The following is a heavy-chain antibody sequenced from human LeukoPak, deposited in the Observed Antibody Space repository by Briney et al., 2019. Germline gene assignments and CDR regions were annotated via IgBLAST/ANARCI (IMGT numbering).Heavy chain of an antibody. CDR2: IYYGRNY. V-gene: IGHV4-39*01. J-gene: IGHJ4*02. CDR1: GGSISSRSYY. D-gene: IGHD6-13*01. CDR3: ATQSSSWHYLEY. Sequence: SETLSLTCTVSGGSISSRSYYWGWIRQPPGKGLEWIGKIYYGRNYKWNSSLKSRGTISVDTSKNQFSLKLSSVTAADTAVYYCATQSSSWHYLEYWGQGTLVTVSS.